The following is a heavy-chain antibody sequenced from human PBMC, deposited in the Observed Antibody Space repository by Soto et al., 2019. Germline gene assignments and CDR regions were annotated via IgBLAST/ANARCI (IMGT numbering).Heavy chain of an antibody. Sequence: SATLSLTCTVSGGSISSYYWSWIRQPAGKGLEWIGRIYTSGSTNYNPSLKSRVTMSVDTSKNQFSLKLSSVTAADTAVYYCARGGSSWYVVVFDDWAQGNLVTVS. D-gene: IGHD6-13*01. CDR3: ARGGSSWYVVVFDD. CDR2: IYTSGST. V-gene: IGHV4-4*07. CDR1: GGSISSYY. J-gene: IGHJ5*02.